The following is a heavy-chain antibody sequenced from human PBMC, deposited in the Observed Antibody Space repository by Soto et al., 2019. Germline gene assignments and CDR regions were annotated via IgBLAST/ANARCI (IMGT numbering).Heavy chain of an antibody. D-gene: IGHD1-26*01. J-gene: IGHJ4*02. CDR1: GFTFSSYA. Sequence: EVQLLESGGGLVQPGGSLRLSCAASGFTFSSYAMSWVGQAPGKGLEWVSAISGSGGSTYYADSVKGRFTISRDNYKNTLYLQMNSLRADDTAVYYCAKIYWELLLFDYWGQGTLVTVSS. CDR3: AKIYWELLLFDY. V-gene: IGHV3-23*01. CDR2: ISGSGGST.